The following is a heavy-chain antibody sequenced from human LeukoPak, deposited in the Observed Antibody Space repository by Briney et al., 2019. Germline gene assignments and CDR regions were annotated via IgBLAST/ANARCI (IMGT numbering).Heavy chain of an antibody. V-gene: IGHV3-30*09. Sequence: GGSLRLSCAASGFTFSTYAMHWVRQAPGKGLEWVAVISYDGSSKYYADSVKGRFAISRDNSKNTLYLQMNSLRAEDTAVYYCARARSSYGYGDAFDIWGQGTMVTVSS. CDR1: GFTFSTYA. CDR2: ISYDGSSK. J-gene: IGHJ3*02. D-gene: IGHD5-18*01. CDR3: ARARSSYGYGDAFDI.